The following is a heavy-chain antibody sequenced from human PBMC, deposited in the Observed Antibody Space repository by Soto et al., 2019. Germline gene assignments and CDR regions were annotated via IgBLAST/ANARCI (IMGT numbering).Heavy chain of an antibody. CDR2: IYPGDSDT. J-gene: IGHJ6*02. D-gene: IGHD1-26*01. V-gene: IGHV5-51*01. CDR3: ASNSGIYFYGMDV. Sequence: GASLKISCEGSGYSFTSYWIGWVRQLPGKGLEWMGIIYPGDSDTRYSPSFQGQVTISADKSICTAYLQWSSLKASYSAMYYCASNSGIYFYGMDVWGQGTTVTVSS. CDR1: GYSFTSYW.